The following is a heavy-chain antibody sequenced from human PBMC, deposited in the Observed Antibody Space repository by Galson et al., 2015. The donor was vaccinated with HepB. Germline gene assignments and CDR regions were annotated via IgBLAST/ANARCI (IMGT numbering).Heavy chain of an antibody. V-gene: IGHV1-69*13. J-gene: IGHJ2*01. CDR1: GGTFSSYA. CDR2: IIPIFGTA. CDR3: ARAAPLYYYDSSGQGDFWYFDL. D-gene: IGHD3-22*01. Sequence: SVKVSCKASGGTFSSYAISWVRQAPGQGLEWMGGIIPIFGTANYAQKFQGRVTITADESTSTAYMELSSLRSEDTAVYYCARAAPLYYYDSSGQGDFWYFDLWGRGTLVTVSS.